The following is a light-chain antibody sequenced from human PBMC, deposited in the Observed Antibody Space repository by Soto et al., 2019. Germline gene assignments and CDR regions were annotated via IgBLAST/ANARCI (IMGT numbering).Light chain of an antibody. CDR3: LQHSDYPFT. CDR1: QGIRDA. CDR2: SAS. Sequence: DIQMTQSPSSLSASVGDRVIITCRASQGIRDALGWYQQKPGKVPKRLIYSASSLQNGVPSRFSGSGSETVFTHTIRSLQPEDFATYCCLQHSDYPFTFGQGTRLEI. J-gene: IGKJ2*01. V-gene: IGKV1-17*01.